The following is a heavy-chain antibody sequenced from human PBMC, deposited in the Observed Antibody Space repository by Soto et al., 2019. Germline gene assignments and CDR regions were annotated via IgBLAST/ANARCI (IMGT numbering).Heavy chain of an antibody. CDR2: ISMDGSVK. J-gene: IGHJ1*01. D-gene: IGHD2-15*01. CDR3: AKGVVVATTYSQH. CDR1: EFTFSSYG. Sequence: QVQLVESGGGVVQPGRSLRLSCAASEFTFSSYGMHGVPKVPAKGLEWVAVISMDGSVKYYADSVKGGFTISRDNSNNTLYVQMDRLRSEDTAVYYCAKGVVVATTYSQHWGQGTLVTVSS. V-gene: IGHV3-30*18.